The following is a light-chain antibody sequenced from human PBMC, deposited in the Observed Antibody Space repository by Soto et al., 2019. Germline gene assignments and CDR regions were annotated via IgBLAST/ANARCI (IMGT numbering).Light chain of an antibody. V-gene: IGLV1-40*01. CDR3: QSYDSSLSALV. CDR1: SSNIGAGYD. CDR2: TNS. J-gene: IGLJ3*02. Sequence: QSVLTQPPSVSGAPGQGVTISCAGTSSNIGAGYDVHWYQQVPGTAPKLLIYTNSNRPSGVPDRFSGSKSGTSASLAITGXXXXXXXXYYCQSYDSSLSALVFGGGTKLTVL.